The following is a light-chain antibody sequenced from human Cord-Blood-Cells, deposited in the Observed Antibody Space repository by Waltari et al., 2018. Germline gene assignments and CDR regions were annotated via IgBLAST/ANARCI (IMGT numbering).Light chain of an antibody. CDR1: SCDVGGDIF. Sequence: QSALPQPASVSGSPGQSITISWTGISCDVGGDIFVSWYQQHPGKAPKLMIYDVRKRPSGVSNRFSGSKSGNTASLTISGLQAEDEADYYCSSYTSSSTYVFGTGTKVTVL. CDR2: DVR. V-gene: IGLV2-14*01. CDR3: SSYTSSSTYV. J-gene: IGLJ1*01.